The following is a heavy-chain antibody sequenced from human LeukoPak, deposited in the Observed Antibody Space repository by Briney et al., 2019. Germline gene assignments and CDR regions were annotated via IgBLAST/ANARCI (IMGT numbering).Heavy chain of an antibody. V-gene: IGHV3-53*01. CDR2: IYSAGAT. J-gene: IGHJ3*02. CDR1: GFTVSDNY. D-gene: IGHD1-26*01. CDR3: ARIEWERLGRAFDI. Sequence: PGWSLRHSCAASGFTVSDNYMTWVRQAPGKGLEWVSSIYSAGATHYAESVKGRFTISRDNSKNTLYLQMNSLRAEDMAVYYCARIEWERLGRAFDIWGQGTMVTVSS.